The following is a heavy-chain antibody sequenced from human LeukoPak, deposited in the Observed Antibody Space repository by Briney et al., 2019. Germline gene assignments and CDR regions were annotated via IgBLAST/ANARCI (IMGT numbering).Heavy chain of an antibody. CDR3: ARDPRYQLPGDAFDI. CDR2: INSDGSST. CDR1: GFTFSSYW. J-gene: IGHJ3*02. Sequence: GGSLRLSCAASGFTFSSYWMHWVRQAPGKGLVWVSRINSDGSSTSYADSVKGRFTISRDNAKNTLYLQMNSLRAEDTAVYYCARDPRYQLPGDAFDIWGQGTMVTVSS. V-gene: IGHV3-74*01. D-gene: IGHD2-2*01.